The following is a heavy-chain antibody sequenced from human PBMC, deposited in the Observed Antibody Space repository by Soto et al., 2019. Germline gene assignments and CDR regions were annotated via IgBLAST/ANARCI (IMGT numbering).Heavy chain of an antibody. CDR3: ARDLARGVTMNWFDP. V-gene: IGHV4-30-4*01. D-gene: IGHD3-10*01. Sequence: SETLSLTCTVSGGSISSGDYYWSGIRQPPGKGLEWIGYIYYSGSTYYNPSLKSRVTISVDTSKNQFSLKLSSVTAADTAVYYCARDLARGVTMNWFDPWCQGAVVTVSS. J-gene: IGHJ5*01. CDR1: GGSISSGDYY. CDR2: IYYSGST.